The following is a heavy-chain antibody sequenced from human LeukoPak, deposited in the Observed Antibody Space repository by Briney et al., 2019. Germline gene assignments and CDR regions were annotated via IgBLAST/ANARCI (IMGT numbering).Heavy chain of an antibody. CDR1: GYSISSGYY. CDR3: ARHPTQWGYWFGP. J-gene: IGHJ5*02. Sequence: SETLSLTCTVSGYSISSGYYWGWIRQPPGKGLEWIGSIYHSGSTYYNPSLKSRVTISVDTSKNQFSLKLNSVTAADTAVYYCARHPTQWGYWFGPWGQGTLVTVSS. V-gene: IGHV4-38-2*02. CDR2: IYHSGST. D-gene: IGHD2-15*01.